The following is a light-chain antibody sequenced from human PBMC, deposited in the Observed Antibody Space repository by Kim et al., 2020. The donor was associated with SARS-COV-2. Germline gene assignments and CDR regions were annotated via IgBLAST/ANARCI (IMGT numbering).Light chain of an antibody. CDR1: RGNKSST. Sequence: SSIQLTGTRRRGNKSSTLAWHQQQPGKAPRYLMKHEGRGVYKKGSGVPDRFSGSRSGADRYLPISNLQSDDEAHYYCAAWGSNSWVLGGGTQLTVL. CDR3: AAWGSNSWV. J-gene: IGLJ3*02. V-gene: IGLV4-60*03. CDR2: HEGRGVY.